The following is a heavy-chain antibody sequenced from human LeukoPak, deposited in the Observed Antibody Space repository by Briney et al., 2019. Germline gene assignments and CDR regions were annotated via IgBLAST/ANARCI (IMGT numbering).Heavy chain of an antibody. Sequence: GGSLRLSCAASGFTFSNYAMTWVRQAPGKGLEWVSGMSGTSGNTYYADSVKGRFTISRDNSKNTLYLQMNSLRAEDTAVYYCAKDLYSSSWFSTGDYWGRETLVTVSS. CDR1: GFTFSNYA. V-gene: IGHV3-23*01. CDR3: AKDLYSSSWFSTGDY. CDR2: MSGTSGNT. D-gene: IGHD6-13*01. J-gene: IGHJ4*02.